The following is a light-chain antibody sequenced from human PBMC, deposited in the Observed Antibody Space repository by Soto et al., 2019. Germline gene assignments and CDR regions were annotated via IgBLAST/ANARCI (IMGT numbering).Light chain of an antibody. CDR3: QQYNSYRS. J-gene: IGKJ1*01. Sequence: DIQMTQSPSTLSASVGDRVTITCRAIQNIRTWLSWYQQKPGKAPKLLIYKASSLESGVPSRFSGSGSGTEFTLTISSLQPDDFASYYCQQYNSYRSFGQGTKVDIK. V-gene: IGKV1-5*03. CDR1: QNIRTW. CDR2: KAS.